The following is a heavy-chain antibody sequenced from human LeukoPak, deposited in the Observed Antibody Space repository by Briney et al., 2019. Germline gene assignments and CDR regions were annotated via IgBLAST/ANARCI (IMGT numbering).Heavy chain of an antibody. CDR1: GYTFTSYY. V-gene: IGHV1-46*01. J-gene: IGHJ6*02. D-gene: IGHD3-9*01. CDR3: ASPKRYYDILTGYPFYYGMDV. CDR2: INPSGGST. Sequence: ASVTVSCKASGYTFTSYYMHWVRQAPGQGLEWMGIINPSGGSTSYAQKFQGRVTMTRDTSTSTVYMELSSLRSEDTAVYYCASPKRYYDILTGYPFYYGMDVWGQGTTVTVSS.